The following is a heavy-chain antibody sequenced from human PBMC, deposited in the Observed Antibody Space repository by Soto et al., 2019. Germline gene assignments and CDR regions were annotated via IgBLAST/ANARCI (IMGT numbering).Heavy chain of an antibody. CDR1: GYTFTRYY. CDR2: INPNSGGT. Sequence: GGSVKVSRKASGYTFTRYYIHWVRQGPGQGLEWMGWINPNSGGTNYAQKFQGWVTMTRDTSISTAYMELSRLRSDDTAVYYCARDRGYCSGGSCLGYWGQGTLVTVSS. J-gene: IGHJ4*02. D-gene: IGHD2-15*01. V-gene: IGHV1-2*04. CDR3: ARDRGYCSGGSCLGY.